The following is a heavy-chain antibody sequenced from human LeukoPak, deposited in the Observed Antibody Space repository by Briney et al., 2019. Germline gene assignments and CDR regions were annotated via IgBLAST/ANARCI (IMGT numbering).Heavy chain of an antibody. Sequence: SETLSLTCTVSGVSISTGRYWGWIRQSPGKGLEWIGSIYYSGSTYYNPSLKSRVTMSVDTSKNQFSLKLSSVTAADTAVYYCARSPDYVWGSYREYYFDYWGQGTLVTVSS. J-gene: IGHJ4*02. CDR2: IYYSGST. V-gene: IGHV4-39*07. CDR1: GVSISTGRY. D-gene: IGHD3-16*02. CDR3: ARSPDYVWGSYREYYFDY.